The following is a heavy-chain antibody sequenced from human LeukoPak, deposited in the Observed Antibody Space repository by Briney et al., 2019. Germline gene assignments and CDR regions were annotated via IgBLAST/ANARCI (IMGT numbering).Heavy chain of an antibody. V-gene: IGHV3-11*01. CDR2: ISSSGSTI. J-gene: IGHJ6*03. CDR3: ARVACSSTSCYVYYYYYMDV. D-gene: IGHD2-2*01. Sequence: GGSLRLSRAASGFTFSDYYMSWIRQAPGKGLEWVSYISSSGSTIYYADSVKGRFTISRDNAKNSLYLQMNSLRAEDTAVYYCARVACSSTSCYVYYYYYMDVWGKGTTVTVSS. CDR1: GFTFSDYY.